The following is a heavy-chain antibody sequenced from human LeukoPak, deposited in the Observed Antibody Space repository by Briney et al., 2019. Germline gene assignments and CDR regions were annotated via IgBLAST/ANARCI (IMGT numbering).Heavy chain of an antibody. V-gene: IGHV4-34*01. CDR2: INHSGST. CDR3: ARGIGGDWKADY. Sequence: SETLSLTCAVYGGSFSGYYWSWIRQPPGKGLEWIGEINHSGSTNYNPSLKSRVTISVDTSKNQFSPKLSSVTAADTAVYYCARGIGGDWKADYWGQGTLVTVSS. D-gene: IGHD2-21*02. J-gene: IGHJ4*02. CDR1: GGSFSGYY.